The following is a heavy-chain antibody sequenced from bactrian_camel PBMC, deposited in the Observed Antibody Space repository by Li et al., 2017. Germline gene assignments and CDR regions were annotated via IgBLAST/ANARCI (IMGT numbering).Heavy chain of an antibody. Sequence: VQLVESGGGLVQPGGSLRLSCAAASGYIASGSCMGWFRQAPGKDTEGVAAMYTGGGSTYYADSVKGRFTISINNAKDTVLLQMNRLQPDDTANYFCATEGSPCGTRQWEPGTQVTVS. J-gene: IGHJ4*01. CDR1: GYIASGSC. CDR2: MYTGGGST. V-gene: IGHV3S40*01. D-gene: IGHD7*01.